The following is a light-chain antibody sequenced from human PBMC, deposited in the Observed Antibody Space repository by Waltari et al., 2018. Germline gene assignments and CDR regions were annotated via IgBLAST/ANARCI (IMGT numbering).Light chain of an antibody. J-gene: IGKJ4*01. CDR2: DSS. CDR1: QNITNNY. V-gene: IGKV3-20*01. CDR3: QQYENSPLT. Sequence: EVILTQSPDTLSLSPGARATLYCRANQNITNNYLAWYQQKPGLAPRLLIYDSSSRATGVPDRFSGSGSGTDFTLTIGRLEPEDYAVYYCQQYENSPLTFGGGTQVETK.